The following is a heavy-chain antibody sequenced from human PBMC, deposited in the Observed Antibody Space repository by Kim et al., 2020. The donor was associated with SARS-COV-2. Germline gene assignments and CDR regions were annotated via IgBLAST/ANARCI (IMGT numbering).Heavy chain of an antibody. V-gene: IGHV3-30-3*01. CDR1: GFTFNNHA. Sequence: GGSLRLSCAASGFTFNNHAMYWVRQAPGKGLEWVAVMSYDGTNKYYADFVKGRFTISRDNSKNTLYLQMNSLNSEDTAVYYCARDAQTGVDSSGWYIWNSWIDFWGQGTLVTVSS. CDR2: MSYDGTNK. D-gene: IGHD3-22*01. J-gene: IGHJ5*01. CDR3: ARDAQTGVDSSGWYIWNSWIDF.